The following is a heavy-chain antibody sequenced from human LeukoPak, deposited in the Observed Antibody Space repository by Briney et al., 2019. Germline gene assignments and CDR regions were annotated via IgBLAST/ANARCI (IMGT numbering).Heavy chain of an antibody. CDR3: ARASGSGDYYVFDY. CDR1: GGSISNVNYY. CDR2: SYYSGST. J-gene: IGHJ4*02. D-gene: IGHD3-22*01. V-gene: IGHV4-31*03. Sequence: PSETLSLTCTVCGGSISNVNYYWSWIRQHPGKGLEWIGYSYYSGSTYYNPSLKSRVSISVDTSKNQFSLKLSSLTAADTAMYYCARASGSGDYYVFDYWGQGTLVTVSS.